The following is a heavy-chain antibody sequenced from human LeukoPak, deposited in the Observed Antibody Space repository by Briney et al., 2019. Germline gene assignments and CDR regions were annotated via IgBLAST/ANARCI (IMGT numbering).Heavy chain of an antibody. CDR2: ISYDGSNK. D-gene: IGHD2-15*01. CDR3: ARDRCSGGSCYGYYYGMDV. Sequence: PGGSLRLSCAALGFTVSSNYMSWDRQAPGKGLEWVAVISYDGSNKYYADSVKGRFTISRDNSKNTLYLQMNSLRAEDTAVYYCARDRCSGGSCYGYYYGMDVWGQGTTVTVSS. J-gene: IGHJ6*02. CDR1: GFTVSSNY. V-gene: IGHV3-30-3*01.